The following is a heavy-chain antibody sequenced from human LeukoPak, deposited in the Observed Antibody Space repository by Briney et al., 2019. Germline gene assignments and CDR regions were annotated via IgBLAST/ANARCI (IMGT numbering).Heavy chain of an antibody. CDR2: IYTSGST. D-gene: IGHD1-14*01. J-gene: IGHJ4*02. Sequence: SETLSLTCTVSGGSISSGSYYWSWIRQPAGKGLEWIGRIYTSGSTNYNPSLKSRVTISVDTSKNQFSLKLSSVTAADTAVYYCARERPGAGFDYWGQGTLVTVSS. CDR3: ARERPGAGFDY. V-gene: IGHV4-61*02. CDR1: GGSISSGSYY.